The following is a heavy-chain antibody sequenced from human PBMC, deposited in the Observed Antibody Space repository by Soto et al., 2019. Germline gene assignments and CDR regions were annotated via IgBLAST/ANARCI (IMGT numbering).Heavy chain of an antibody. CDR1: GFMFNNSA. V-gene: IGHV3-23*01. Sequence: EVELLESGGGLVQPGGSLRLSCKASGFMFNNSAMTWVRQAPGQGLQWVASVSDNGGSRGGTYYADSVKGRFTISRDNSKNNLYLQLDSLTGADTAVYYCARAKAVVIAALDIWGQVTMVTVS. J-gene: IGHJ3*02. CDR3: ARAKAVVIAALDI. D-gene: IGHD2-21*01. CDR2: VSDNGGSRGGT.